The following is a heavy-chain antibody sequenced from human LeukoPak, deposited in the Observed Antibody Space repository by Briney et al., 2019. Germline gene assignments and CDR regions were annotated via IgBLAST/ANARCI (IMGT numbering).Heavy chain of an antibody. J-gene: IGHJ4*02. D-gene: IGHD5-12*01. V-gene: IGHV3-23*01. CDR2: ISGSGGGT. CDR1: GVTFSSYV. CDR3: AKAVSGYETRNFDY. Sequence: GGSLRLSCEASGVTFSSYVMSWVRQAPGKGPEWVSGISGSGGGTYYADSVKGRFTISRDNSKNTLYLQMNSLRAEDTAVYYCAKAVSGYETRNFDYWGQGTLVTVSS.